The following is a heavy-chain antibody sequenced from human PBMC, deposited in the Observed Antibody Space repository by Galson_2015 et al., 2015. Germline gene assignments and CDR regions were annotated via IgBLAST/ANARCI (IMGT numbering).Heavy chain of an antibody. D-gene: IGHD6-13*01. V-gene: IGHV3-7*05. CDR3: IRQLVSSSYGMDV. J-gene: IGHJ6*02. Sequence: SLRLSCAASGFTFSSYWMSWVRQAPGKGLEWVANIKHDGSEKYYVDSVKGRFTISRDNAKNSLYLQMNSLRAEDTAVYYCIRQLVSSSYGMDVWGQGTTVTVSS. CDR1: GFTFSSYW. CDR2: IKHDGSEK.